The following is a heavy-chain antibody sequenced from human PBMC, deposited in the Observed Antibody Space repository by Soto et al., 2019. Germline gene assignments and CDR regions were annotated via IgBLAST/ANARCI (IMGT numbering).Heavy chain of an antibody. CDR3: AKDREHQLVRGWFDP. CDR2: SSYDGSNQ. CDR1: GFTFRSYG. D-gene: IGHD6-13*01. J-gene: IGHJ5*02. V-gene: IGHV3-30*18. Sequence: ESGGGVVQPGRSLRLSCAASGFTFRSYGMHWVRQAPGKGLEWVAVSSYDGSNQYYADSVKGRFTISRDDSKNTLYLQMNSLRAEDTAVYYCAKDREHQLVRGWFDPWGQGTLVTVSP.